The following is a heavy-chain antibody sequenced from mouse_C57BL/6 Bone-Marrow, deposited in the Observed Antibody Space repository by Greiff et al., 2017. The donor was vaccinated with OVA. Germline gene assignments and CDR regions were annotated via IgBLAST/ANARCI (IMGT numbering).Heavy chain of an antibody. CDR1: GFTFSDYG. V-gene: IGHV5-15*01. D-gene: IGHD2-4*01. Sequence: DVKLVASGGGLVQPGGSLKLSCAASGFTFSDYGLAWFRQAPRKGPEWVAFISNLAYSIYYADTVTGRFTISRENDKNTLYLEMSSLRSEDTAMYYCARQGDYAWFAYWGQGTLVTVSA. CDR3: ARQGDYAWFAY. CDR2: ISNLAYSI. J-gene: IGHJ3*01.